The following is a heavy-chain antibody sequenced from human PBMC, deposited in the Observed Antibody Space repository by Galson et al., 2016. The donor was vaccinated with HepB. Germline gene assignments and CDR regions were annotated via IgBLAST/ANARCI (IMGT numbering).Heavy chain of an antibody. D-gene: IGHD2-21*01. J-gene: IGHJ4*02. CDR3: AVAYSNYWPLGY. Sequence: SLRLSCAASGSTFSSYAMHWVRQAPGKGLEWVAVISYDGSTKYYADSVKGRFTISRDNSKNTLSVQMNSLRAEDTAVYYCAVAYSNYWPLGYWGQGTLVTVSS. V-gene: IGHV3-30-3*01. CDR2: ISYDGSTK. CDR1: GSTFSSYA.